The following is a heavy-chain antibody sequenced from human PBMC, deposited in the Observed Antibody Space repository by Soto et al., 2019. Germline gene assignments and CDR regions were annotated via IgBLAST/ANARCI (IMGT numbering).Heavy chain of an antibody. CDR1: GGSLSGYF. D-gene: IGHD3-3*01. CDR2: INHSGST. V-gene: IGHV4-34*01. Sequence: SETLSLTCACYGGSLSGYFCSWVRQPPGKGLEWIGEINHSGSTNYNTSPKRRVTISAATSKHQFSLRLSSVTAADWDIYYCASYYYYYFWMGSRQYMHVWGKGTTVTLFS. CDR3: ASYYYYYFWMGSRQYMHV. J-gene: IGHJ6*03.